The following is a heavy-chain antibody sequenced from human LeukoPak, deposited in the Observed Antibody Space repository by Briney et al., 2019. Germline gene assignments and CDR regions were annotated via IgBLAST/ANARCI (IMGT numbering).Heavy chain of an antibody. D-gene: IGHD4-17*01. J-gene: IGHJ4*02. Sequence: GGSLRLXCAASGFTCSSYGMHWVRRAPGKGLEWVAVIWYDGSNKYYADSVKGRFTTSRDNSKNTLYLQMNSLRAEDTAVYYCAKDVATTVTSLGYWGQGTLVTVSS. CDR2: IWYDGSNK. CDR3: AKDVATTVTSLGY. V-gene: IGHV3-33*06. CDR1: GFTCSSYG.